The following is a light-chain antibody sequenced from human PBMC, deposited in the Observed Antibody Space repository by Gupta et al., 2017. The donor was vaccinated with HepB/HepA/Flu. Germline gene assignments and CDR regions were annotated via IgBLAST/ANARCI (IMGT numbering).Light chain of an antibody. V-gene: IGKV3-20*01. CDR3: HQCTSSPYT. CDR2: GAS. J-gene: IGKJ2*01. CDR1: ESLTTNY. Sequence: ETVLTQSPDTLSLSPGERATLSCRASESLTTNYLAWYQGRPGQAPRLLIFGASRRATGIPDRFSGSGSGTDFTLTISRLEPEDFAVYYCHQCTSSPYTFGQGTKVEIK.